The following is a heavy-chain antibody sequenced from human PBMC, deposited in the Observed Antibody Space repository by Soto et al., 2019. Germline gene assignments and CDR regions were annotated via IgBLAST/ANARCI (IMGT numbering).Heavy chain of an antibody. CDR3: ARESEDLTSNFDY. CDR1: GFTFTRYS. Sequence: PGGSLRLSCAASGFTFTRYSMSWVRQAPGKGLEWVSSISSTTNYIYYADSMKGRFTVSRDNAKNSVYLEMNSLSAEDMALYYCARESEDLTSNFDYWGQGTLVTVSS. V-gene: IGHV3-21*01. J-gene: IGHJ4*02. CDR2: ISSTTNYI.